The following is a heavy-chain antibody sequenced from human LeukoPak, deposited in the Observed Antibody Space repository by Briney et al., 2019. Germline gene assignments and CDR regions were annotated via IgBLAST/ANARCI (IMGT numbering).Heavy chain of an antibody. CDR1: GFTFSGSA. Sequence: PGGSLKPSCAASGFTFSGSATHWVRQASGKGLEWVGRIRSKANSYATAYAASVKGRFTISRDDSKNTAYLQMNSLKTEDTAVYYCTRRRAVTTSFYYYGMDVWGKGTTVTVSS. J-gene: IGHJ6*04. D-gene: IGHD4-17*01. V-gene: IGHV3-73*01. CDR2: IRSKANSYAT. CDR3: TRRRAVTTSFYYYGMDV.